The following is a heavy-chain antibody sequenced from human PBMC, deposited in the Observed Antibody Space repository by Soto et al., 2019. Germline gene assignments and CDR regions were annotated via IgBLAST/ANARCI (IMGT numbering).Heavy chain of an antibody. Sequence: PSETLSLTCTVSGGSISGYYWTWIRQPPGKGLEWIGYIYDSGSTRYNPSLKSRVTISLDTSKTQFSLKLSSVTAADTAVYYCARTRPGSYYIPIDYWGQGTLVTVSS. J-gene: IGHJ4*02. CDR3: ARTRPGSYYIPIDY. CDR1: GGSISGYY. CDR2: IYDSGST. D-gene: IGHD3-10*01. V-gene: IGHV4-59*08.